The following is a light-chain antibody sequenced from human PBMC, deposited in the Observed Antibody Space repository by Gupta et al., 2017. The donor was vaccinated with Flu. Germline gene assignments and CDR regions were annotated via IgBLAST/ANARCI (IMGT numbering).Light chain of an antibody. V-gene: IGKV4-1*01. J-gene: IGKJ2*01. Sequence: DIVMTQSPDSLAVSLGERATINCKSSQSVLYSSNNKNYLAWYQQKPGQPPKLLIYWASTRESGVPDRFSGSGSGTXFTLTIXSLQAEDVAVYYCQQYDNSLFTFGXGTKVEIK. CDR1: QSVLYSSNNKNY. CDR3: QQYDNSLFT. CDR2: WAS.